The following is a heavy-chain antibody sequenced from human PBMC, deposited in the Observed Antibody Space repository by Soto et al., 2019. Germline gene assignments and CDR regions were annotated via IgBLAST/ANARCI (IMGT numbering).Heavy chain of an antibody. Sequence: QVQLVQSGAEVKKPGSSVKVSCKASGGTFSDYSINWVRQAPGQGLEWMGGFLPIFGTATYAQKFQGRVTITSDESTSTAYMVLSSLRSEDPAIYYCARGWDHYDSSGLLTWFDPWGPGTLVTVS. D-gene: IGHD3-22*01. V-gene: IGHV1-69*01. CDR2: FLPIFGTA. J-gene: IGHJ5*02. CDR3: ARGWDHYDSSGLLTWFDP. CDR1: GGTFSDYS.